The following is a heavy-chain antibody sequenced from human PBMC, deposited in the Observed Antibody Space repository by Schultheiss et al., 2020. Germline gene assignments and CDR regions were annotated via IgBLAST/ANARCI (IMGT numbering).Heavy chain of an antibody. CDR3: ARGSYYYDSSGYSGAFDI. V-gene: IGHV3-30*03. CDR1: GFTFSSYG. CDR2: ISYDGSNK. Sequence: GGSLRLSCAASGFTFSSYGMHWVRQAPGKGLEWVAVISYDGSNKYYADSVKGRFTISRDNSKNTLYLQMKSLRAEDTAVYYCARGSYYYDSSGYSGAFDIWGQGTMVTVSS. D-gene: IGHD3-22*01. J-gene: IGHJ3*02.